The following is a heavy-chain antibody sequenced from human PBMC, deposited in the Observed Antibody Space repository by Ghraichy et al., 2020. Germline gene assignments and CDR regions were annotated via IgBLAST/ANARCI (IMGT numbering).Heavy chain of an antibody. CDR3: ARDGSVGDSSFDY. J-gene: IGHJ4*02. CDR2: ISSSSSYI. V-gene: IGHV3-21*01. CDR1: GFTFSSYS. D-gene: IGHD2-15*01. Sequence: GGSLRLSCAASGFTFSSYSMNWVRQAPGKGLEWVSSISSSSSYIYYADSVKGRFTISRDNAKNSLYLQMNSLRAEDTAVYYCARDGSVGDSSFDYWGQGTLVTVSS.